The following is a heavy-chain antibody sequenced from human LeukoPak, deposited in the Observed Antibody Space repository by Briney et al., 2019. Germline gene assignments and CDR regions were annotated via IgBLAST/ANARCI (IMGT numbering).Heavy chain of an antibody. J-gene: IGHJ5*02. CDR2: LYSGGYT. D-gene: IGHD2-21*02. V-gene: IGHV3-66*04. CDR1: GFTVSSSY. Sequence: GGSLRLSCAVSGFTVSSSYMSWIRQAPGKGLEWVSVLYSGGYTYYADSVKGRFTISRDNPKNTLNLQMDSLRAEDTAVYYCARQVRGDGRGGFDPWGQGTLVTVSS. CDR3: ARQVRGDGRGGFDP.